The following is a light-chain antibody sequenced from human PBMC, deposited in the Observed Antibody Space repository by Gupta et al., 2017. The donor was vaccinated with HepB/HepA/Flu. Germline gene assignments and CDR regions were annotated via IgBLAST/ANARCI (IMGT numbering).Light chain of an antibody. CDR1: SSNIGAGYD. Sequence: QSVMPQPPSVSGAPGPRVTISCTGSSSNIGAGYDVHWYQQLPGTAPKLLIYGNSNRPSGVPDRFSGSKSGTSASLAITGLQAEDEADYYCQSYDSSLSGSRVFGGGTKLTVL. V-gene: IGLV1-40*01. J-gene: IGLJ2*01. CDR3: QSYDSSLSGSRV. CDR2: GNS.